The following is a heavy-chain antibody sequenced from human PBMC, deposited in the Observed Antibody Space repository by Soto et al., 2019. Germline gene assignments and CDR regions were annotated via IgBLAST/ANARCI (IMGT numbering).Heavy chain of an antibody. V-gene: IGHV3-30*03. Sequence: QVQLVESGGGVVQPGRSLRLSCAASGYTFTKYGMHWIRQAPGKGLEWVAVISYDGSYVQYVDSVKGRFTISRDNSKNTVYLEMSSLGVEDTAVYYCAIPGLAYCSGDCYFDHWGQGTLVTVSS. CDR1: GYTFTKYG. CDR3: AIPGLAYCSGDCYFDH. D-gene: IGHD2-21*01. CDR2: ISYDGSYV. J-gene: IGHJ4*02.